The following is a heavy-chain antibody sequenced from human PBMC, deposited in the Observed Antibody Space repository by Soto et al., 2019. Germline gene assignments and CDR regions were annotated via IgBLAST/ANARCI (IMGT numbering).Heavy chain of an antibody. J-gene: IGHJ6*02. CDR2: INHSGST. CDR1: GGSLKVYY. Sequence: PSDTLSLISAVYGGSLKVYYGTWTRKTPGKGLEWIGEINHSGSTNYNPSLKSRVTISVDTSKNQFSLKLSSVTAADTAVYYCARGFAYYYYGMDVWGQGPSLTVSS. CDR3: ARGFAYYYYGMDV. V-gene: IGHV4-34*01.